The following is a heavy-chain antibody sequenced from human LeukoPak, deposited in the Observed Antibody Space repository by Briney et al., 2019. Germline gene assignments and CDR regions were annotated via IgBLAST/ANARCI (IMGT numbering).Heavy chain of an antibody. Sequence: GGSLRLSCAPSGFTFSTYWMNWVRQAPGKGLEWVANINQDGTKKYYVDSVKGRFTISRDDAKNSLYLQMNSLTAEDTAIYYCARDPDQIVGANFDYWGQGTLVTVSS. V-gene: IGHV3-7*01. J-gene: IGHJ4*02. D-gene: IGHD1-26*01. CDR1: GFTFSTYW. CDR3: ARDPDQIVGANFDY. CDR2: INQDGTKK.